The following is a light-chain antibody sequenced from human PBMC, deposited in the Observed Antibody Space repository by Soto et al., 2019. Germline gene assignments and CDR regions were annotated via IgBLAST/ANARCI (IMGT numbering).Light chain of an antibody. J-gene: IGKJ4*01. CDR3: QHYNELPLT. CDR2: GAS. Sequence: EIVMTQSPATLSVSPGERATLSCRASQSVSTNLAWYQQKPGQGPRLLIFGASTRAIGIPARFSGSGSGTDFTLTISSLQSEDFAVYYCQHYNELPLTFGGRTKVDIK. V-gene: IGKV3-15*01. CDR1: QSVSTN.